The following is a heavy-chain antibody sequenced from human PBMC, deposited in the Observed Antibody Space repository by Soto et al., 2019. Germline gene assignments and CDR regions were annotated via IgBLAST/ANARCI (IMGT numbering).Heavy chain of an antibody. V-gene: IGHV1-18*04. Sequence: QVQLVQSRAEVKKPGASVKVSCKASGYTFTSYAISWVRQAPGQGLEWMGWISPYNGNTISAQKFQGRVTMTTDTSTSTAYMELRSLRSDDTAVYYCAMYSSSSLDYWGQGTLITVAS. D-gene: IGHD6-6*01. J-gene: IGHJ4*02. CDR3: AMYSSSSLDY. CDR2: ISPYNGNT. CDR1: GYTFTSYA.